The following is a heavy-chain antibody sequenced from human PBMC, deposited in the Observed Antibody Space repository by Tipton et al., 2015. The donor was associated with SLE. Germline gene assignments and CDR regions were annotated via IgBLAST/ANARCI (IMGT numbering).Heavy chain of an antibody. CDR2: INHSGST. V-gene: IGHV4-34*01. Sequence: GLVKPSETLSLTCAVYGGSFSGYYWSWIRQPPGKGLEWIGEINHSGSTNYNPSLKSRVTISVDTSKNQFSLKLGSVTAADTAVYYCASLRTEYYYGSRADYWGQGTLVTVSS. CDR1: GGSFSGYY. D-gene: IGHD3-10*01. CDR3: ASLRTEYYYGSRADY. J-gene: IGHJ4*02.